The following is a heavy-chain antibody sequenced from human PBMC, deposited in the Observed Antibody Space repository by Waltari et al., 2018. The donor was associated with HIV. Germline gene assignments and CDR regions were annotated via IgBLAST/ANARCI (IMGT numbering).Heavy chain of an antibody. CDR3: AGGMICGVVTGSY. J-gene: IGHJ4*02. D-gene: IGHD3-3*01. V-gene: IGHV4-61*02. Sequence: QVQLQESGPGLVKPSQTLSLTCTVSGGSISSGSYYWSWIRQPAGKGLEWIGRIYTRGRTNYTPSLKIRVTISVDTSKNQFSLKRSSVTAADTAVYYCAGGMICGVVTGSYWGQGTLVTVSS. CDR1: GGSISSGSYY. CDR2: IYTRGRT.